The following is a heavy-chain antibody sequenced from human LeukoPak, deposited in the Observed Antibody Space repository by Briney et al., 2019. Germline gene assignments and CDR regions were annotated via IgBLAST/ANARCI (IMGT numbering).Heavy chain of an antibody. D-gene: IGHD5-24*01. J-gene: IGHJ3*02. CDR3: ATRVRDGYKRGAFDI. CDR1: GGSISSSNW. V-gene: IGHV4-4*02. CDR2: IYHSGST. Sequence: PSETLSLTCAVSGGSISSSNWWSWVRQPPGKGLEWIGEIYHSGSTNYNPSLKSRVTISVDKSKNQFSLKLSSVTAADTAVYYCATRVRDGYKRGAFDIWGQGTMVTVSS.